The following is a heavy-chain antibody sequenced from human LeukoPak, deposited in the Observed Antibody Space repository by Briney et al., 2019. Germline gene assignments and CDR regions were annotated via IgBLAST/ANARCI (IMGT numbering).Heavy chain of an antibody. V-gene: IGHV3-23*01. J-gene: IGHJ4*02. Sequence: PGGSLRLSCAASGFTFSNYAMSWVRQAPGKGLEWVSGISGSGGSTYYADSVKGRFTISRDNSKNTLFLQINNLRAEDTAVYYCAKDGIHSSSSGNWGQGTLVTVFS. CDR1: GFTFSNYA. CDR2: ISGSGGST. CDR3: AKDGIHSSSSGN. D-gene: IGHD6-6*01.